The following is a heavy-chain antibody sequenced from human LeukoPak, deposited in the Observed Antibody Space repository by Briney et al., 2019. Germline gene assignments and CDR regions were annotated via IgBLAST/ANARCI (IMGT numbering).Heavy chain of an antibody. CDR3: ARDRRPANYYYYYMDV. Sequence: ASVKVSCKASGYTFTGYYMHWVRQAPGQGLEWMGIINPSGGSTSYAQKFQGRVTMTRDMSTSTVYMELSSLRSEDTAVYYCARDRRPANYYYYYMDVWGKGTTVTVS. J-gene: IGHJ6*03. CDR2: INPSGGST. CDR1: GYTFTGYY. V-gene: IGHV1-46*01. D-gene: IGHD1-1*01.